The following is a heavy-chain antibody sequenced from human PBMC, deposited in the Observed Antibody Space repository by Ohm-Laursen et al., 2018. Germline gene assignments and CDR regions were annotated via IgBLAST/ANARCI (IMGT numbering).Heavy chain of an antibody. J-gene: IGHJ5*02. Sequence: SLRLSCAASGFTFNTHWMSWVRQAPGKGLEYVGRIKSKAAGETRGYAEPVKGRFTILRDDSKNTLSLQMNSLKTEDTGVYYCSTDHFSWGQGTLVTVSS. D-gene: IGHD2/OR15-2a*01. V-gene: IGHV3-15*01. CDR3: STDHFS. CDR2: IKSKAAGETR. CDR1: GFTFNTHW.